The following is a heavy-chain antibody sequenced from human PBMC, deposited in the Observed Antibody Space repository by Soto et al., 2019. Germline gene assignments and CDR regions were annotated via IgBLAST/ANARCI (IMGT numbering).Heavy chain of an antibody. V-gene: IGHV1-18*01. CDR3: ARARGSYALDY. Sequence: QVQLVQSGAEVKKPGASVKVSCKASGYTFTSYGISWVRQAPGQGLEWMGWISAYNGNTNYAQKLQGRVTMTTDTSTSTAQMELMSPGSADTAVEYWARARGSYALDYWGQGTLVTVSS. D-gene: IGHD1-26*01. CDR2: ISAYNGNT. CDR1: GYTFTSYG. J-gene: IGHJ4*02.